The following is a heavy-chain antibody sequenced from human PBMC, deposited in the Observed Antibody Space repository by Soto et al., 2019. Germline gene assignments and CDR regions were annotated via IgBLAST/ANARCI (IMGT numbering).Heavy chain of an antibody. CDR1: GFTFSSYG. CDR3: AKDRARLRGGLDP. D-gene: IGHD4-17*01. CDR2: ISYDGSNK. Sequence: QVQLVESGGGVVQPGRSLRLSCAASGFTFSSYGMHWVRQAPGKGLEWVAVISYDGSNKYYADSVKGRFTISRDNSKKKLYLQMNSLRAEDTAVYYSAKDRARLRGGLDPWGQGTLVTVSS. V-gene: IGHV3-30*18. J-gene: IGHJ5*02.